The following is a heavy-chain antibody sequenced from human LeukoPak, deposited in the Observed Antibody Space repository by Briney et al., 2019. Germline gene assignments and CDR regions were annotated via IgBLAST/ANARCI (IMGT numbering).Heavy chain of an antibody. CDR2: IRYDGSNT. J-gene: IGHJ4*02. CDR3: AKDGTSYYYIYY. D-gene: IGHD2/OR15-2a*01. CDR1: GFTFNNYG. V-gene: IGHV3-30*02. Sequence: GGSLRLSCAASGFTFNNYGMHWVRQDPGKGLEWLAFIRYDGSNTYYADSVKGRFTVSRDDSKNTLYLQMNSLRGDDTAVYYCAKDGTSYYYIYYWGQGTLVTVSS.